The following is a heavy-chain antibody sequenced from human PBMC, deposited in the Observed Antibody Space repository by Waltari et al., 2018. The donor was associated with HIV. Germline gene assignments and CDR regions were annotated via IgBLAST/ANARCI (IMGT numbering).Heavy chain of an antibody. CDR2: ISAHNGNT. V-gene: IGHV1-18*01. Sequence: QVQLVQSGAEVKKPGASVKVSCKAAGNTLTIYGFTWVQQDPGQGLEWMGWISAHNGNTNYAQKFQGRVTMTTDTSTSTAYMELRSLRSDDTAVYYCARSPPQYDSSGYYCDYWGQGTLVTVSS. CDR3: ARSPPQYDSSGYYCDY. D-gene: IGHD3-22*01. CDR1: GNTLTIYG. J-gene: IGHJ4*02.